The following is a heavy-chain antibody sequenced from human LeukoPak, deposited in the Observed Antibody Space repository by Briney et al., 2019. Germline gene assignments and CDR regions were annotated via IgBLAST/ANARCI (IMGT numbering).Heavy chain of an antibody. D-gene: IGHD2-15*01. V-gene: IGHV3-43D*04. CDR2: ISWDGGST. CDR3: AKDISQRCSGGSCYSDVVFQH. Sequence: AGGSLRLSCAASGFTFDDYAMHWVRQAPGKGLEWVSLISWDGGSTYYADSVKGRFTIYRDNSKNSLYLQMNSLRAEDTALYYCAKDISQRCSGGSCYSDVVFQHWGQGTLVTVSS. J-gene: IGHJ1*01. CDR1: GFTFDDYA.